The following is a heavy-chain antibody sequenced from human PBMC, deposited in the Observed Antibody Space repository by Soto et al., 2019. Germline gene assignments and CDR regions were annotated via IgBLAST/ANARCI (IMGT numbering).Heavy chain of an antibody. CDR3: ASNAPKGDSPTNDAFDI. CDR2: INPNSGGT. CDR1: GYTFTGYY. Sequence: ASVKVSCKASGYTFTGYYMHWVRQAPGQGLEWMGWINPNSGGTNYAQKFQGWVTMTRDTSISTAYMELSRLRSDDTAVYYCASNAPKGDSPTNDAFDIWGQGTMVTVSS. D-gene: IGHD2-21*02. J-gene: IGHJ3*02. V-gene: IGHV1-2*04.